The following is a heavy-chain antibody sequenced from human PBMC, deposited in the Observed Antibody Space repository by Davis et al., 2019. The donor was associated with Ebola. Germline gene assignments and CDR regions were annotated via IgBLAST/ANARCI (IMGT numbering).Heavy chain of an antibody. D-gene: IGHD5-18*01. CDR2: ISSSGSTI. Sequence: GESLKISCAASGFTFSDYYMSWIRQAPGKGLEWVSYISSSGSTIYYADSVKGRFTISRDNAKNSLYLQMNSLRAEDTAVYYCARGLIQLWLRGNYFDYWGQGTLVTVSS. CDR3: ARGLIQLWLRGNYFDY. CDR1: GFTFSDYY. J-gene: IGHJ4*02. V-gene: IGHV3-11*04.